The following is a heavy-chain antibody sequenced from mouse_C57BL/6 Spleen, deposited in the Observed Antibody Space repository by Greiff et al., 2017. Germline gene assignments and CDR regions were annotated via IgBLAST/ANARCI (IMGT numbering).Heavy chain of an antibody. CDR1: GYTFTSYW. D-gene: IGHD4-1*01. CDR3: ARSSNWGFAWFAY. J-gene: IGHJ3*01. CDR2: IDPSDSYT. V-gene: IGHV1-59*01. Sequence: QVQLQQPGAELVRPGTSVKLSCKASGYTFTSYWMHWVKQRPGQGLEWIGVIDPSDSYTNYNQKFKGKATLTVDPSSSTAYMKLSSLTSEASSVYYCARSSNWGFAWFAYWGQGTLVTVSA.